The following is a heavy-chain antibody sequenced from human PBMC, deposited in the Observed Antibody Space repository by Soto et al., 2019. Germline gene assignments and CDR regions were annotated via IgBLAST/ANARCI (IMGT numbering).Heavy chain of an antibody. CDR1: GFTLSSYA. Sequence: GGSLRLSCAASGFTLSSYAMSWVRQAPGKGLEWVSAISGSGGSTYYADSVKGRFTISRDNSKNTLYLQMNSLRAEDTAVYYCAKDQSMEYNWNPFFDYWGQGTLVTVSS. J-gene: IGHJ4*02. V-gene: IGHV3-23*01. CDR2: ISGSGGST. D-gene: IGHD1-20*01. CDR3: AKDQSMEYNWNPFFDY.